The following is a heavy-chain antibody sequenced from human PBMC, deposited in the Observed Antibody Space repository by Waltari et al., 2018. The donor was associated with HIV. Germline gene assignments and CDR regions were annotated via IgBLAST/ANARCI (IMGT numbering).Heavy chain of an antibody. D-gene: IGHD1-1*01. J-gene: IGHJ6*03. V-gene: IGHV3-72*01. CDR1: GFTLSDHY. CDR2: TRNKLNSYTT. CDR3: ARGRAGKSSYYYYCMDV. Sequence: EVQVVESGGGLVQPGGSLRLYCAASGFTLSDHYMDLVRQATGKGLEWVGRTRNKLNSYTTEYAASVKGRFTISRDDSKNSLALQMNSLKTEDTAVYYCARGRAGKSSYYYYCMDVWGKGTTVTVSS.